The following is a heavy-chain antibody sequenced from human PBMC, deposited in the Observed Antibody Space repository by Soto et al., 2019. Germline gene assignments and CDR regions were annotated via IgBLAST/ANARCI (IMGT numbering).Heavy chain of an antibody. V-gene: IGHV1-18*01. CDR2: ISAYNGNT. J-gene: IGHJ6*02. Sequence: ASVKVSCKASGYTFTSYGISWVRQAPGQGLEWMGWISAYNGNTNYAQKLQGRVTMTTDTSTSTAYMELRSLRSDDTAVYYCARDDIVAAAGYGMDVWGQGTTVTVSS. CDR3: ARDDIVAAAGYGMDV. CDR1: GYTFTSYG. D-gene: IGHD6-13*01.